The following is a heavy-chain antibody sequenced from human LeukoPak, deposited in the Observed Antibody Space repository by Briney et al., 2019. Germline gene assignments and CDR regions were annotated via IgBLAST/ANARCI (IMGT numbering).Heavy chain of an antibody. CDR1: GFTFSSHG. Sequence: PGGSLRLSCAASGFTFSSHGMNWVRQAPGKGLEWVSYISSSGSTIYYADSVKGRFTISRDNAKNSLYLQMNSLRAEDTAVYYCARRNGYYYYMDVWGKGTTVTVSS. V-gene: IGHV3-48*04. CDR3: ARRNGYYYYMDV. D-gene: IGHD2-8*01. J-gene: IGHJ6*03. CDR2: ISSSGSTI.